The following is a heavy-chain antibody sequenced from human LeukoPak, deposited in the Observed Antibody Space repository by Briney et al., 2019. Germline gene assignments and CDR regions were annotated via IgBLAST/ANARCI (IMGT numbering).Heavy chain of an antibody. CDR1: GFTFSAYW. CDR3: ARFYGGSALDN. Sequence: SGGSLRLSCGASGFTFSAYWMHWVRQAPGKGLVWVSRINSDGFSIAYADSVKGRFTISRDNAKNTLYLHMNSLRAEDTAVYYCARFYGGSALDNWGQGTMVTVSS. D-gene: IGHD3-16*01. J-gene: IGHJ3*02. CDR2: INSDGFSI. V-gene: IGHV3-74*01.